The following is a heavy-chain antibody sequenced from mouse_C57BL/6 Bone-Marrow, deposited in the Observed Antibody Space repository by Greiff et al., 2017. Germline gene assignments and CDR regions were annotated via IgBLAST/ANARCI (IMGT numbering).Heavy chain of an antibody. D-gene: IGHD2-12*01. V-gene: IGHV1-52*01. Sequence: QVQLQQPGAELVRPGSSVKLSCKASGYTFTSYWMHWVKQRPIQGLEWIGNIYPSDSETHYNQKFKDKATLTVDKSSSTAYMQLSSLTSEDSAVYYCARGLYYYAMDYWGQGTSVTVSS. J-gene: IGHJ4*01. CDR2: IYPSDSET. CDR1: GYTFTSYW. CDR3: ARGLYYYAMDY.